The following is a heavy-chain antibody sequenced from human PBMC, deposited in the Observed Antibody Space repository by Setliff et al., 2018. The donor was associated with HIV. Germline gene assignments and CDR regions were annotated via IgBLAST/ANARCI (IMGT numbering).Heavy chain of an antibody. V-gene: IGHV5-51*01. CDR1: GYSFTTYW. J-gene: IGHJ6*03. CDR2: IYPGDSDI. Sequence: GESLKISCQGSGYSFTTYWIGWVRQMPGKGLEWMGIIYPGDSDIIYSPSFQGQVTISADKSITTAYLQWSSLKASDTAIYYCVRHRSAVAGTRIGYCYYMDVWGKGTTVTVSS. CDR3: VRHRSAVAGTRIGYCYYMDV. D-gene: IGHD6-19*01.